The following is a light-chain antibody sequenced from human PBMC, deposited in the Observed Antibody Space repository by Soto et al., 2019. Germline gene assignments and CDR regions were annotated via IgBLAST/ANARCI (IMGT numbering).Light chain of an antibody. CDR2: AAS. CDR3: QQNYSLPIT. CDR1: QTITTS. J-gene: IGKJ5*01. Sequence: DLQMRQSRSSLSASVGYRDTITCRTSQTITTSLNWYRQKPGKAPDLLIYAASSLQSGIPSRFGGRGSGTDFTLTITGLQPDDFATYYCQQNYSLPITFGQGTRLEIK. V-gene: IGKV1-39*01.